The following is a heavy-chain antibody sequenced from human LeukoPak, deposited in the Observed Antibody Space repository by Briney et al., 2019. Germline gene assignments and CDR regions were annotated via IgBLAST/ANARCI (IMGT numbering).Heavy chain of an antibody. D-gene: IGHD6-19*01. CDR1: GGSFSGYY. CDR3: ARGRGVAVAGTVVPYTDY. J-gene: IGHJ4*02. V-gene: IGHV4-34*01. CDR2: INHSGST. Sequence: SETLSLTCAVYGGSFSGYYWSWIRQPPGKGLEWIGEINHSGSTNYNPSLKSRVTISVDTSKNQFSLKLSSVTAADTAVYYCARGRGVAVAGTVVPYTDYWGQGTLVTVSS.